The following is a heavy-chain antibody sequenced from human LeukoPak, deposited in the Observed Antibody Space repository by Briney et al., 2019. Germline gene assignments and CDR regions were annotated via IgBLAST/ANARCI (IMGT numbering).Heavy chain of an antibody. CDR3: ACHSGWSGPSE. V-gene: IGHV4-4*02. CDR1: GGSVSRNW. Sequence: PSETLSLTCAVSGGSVSRNWWSWVRQPPGKGLEWIGEIHHSGGTNYNPSLKSRHTISVDKSKNQFSLKLSSVTAADTAVYYCACHSGWSGPSEWGQGTLVTVSS. J-gene: IGHJ4*02. D-gene: IGHD6-19*01. CDR2: IHHSGGT.